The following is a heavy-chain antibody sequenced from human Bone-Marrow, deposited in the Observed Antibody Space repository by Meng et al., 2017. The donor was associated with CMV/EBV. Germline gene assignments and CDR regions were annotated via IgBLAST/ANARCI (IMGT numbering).Heavy chain of an antibody. V-gene: IGHV3-30*02. D-gene: IGHD3-16*01. Sequence: GESLKISCAASGFTFSSYEMNWVRQAPGKGLEWVAFIRHDGTNKFYGDSVKGRFTISRDNSKNTVYLQMNSLRPEETAVYYCAKDLLLFGGPNAYFAYWGPGKLVNVSS. CDR3: AKDLLLFGGPNAYFAY. CDR1: GFTFSSYE. J-gene: IGHJ4*02. CDR2: IRHDGTNK.